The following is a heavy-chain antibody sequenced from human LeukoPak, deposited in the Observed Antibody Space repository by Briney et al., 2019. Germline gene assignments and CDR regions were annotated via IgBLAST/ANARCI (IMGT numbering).Heavy chain of an antibody. CDR3: ARDRTSWGYCSGGSCLFDY. J-gene: IGHJ4*02. D-gene: IGHD2-15*01. CDR2: ISAYNGNT. CDR1: GYTFTSYG. V-gene: IGHV1-18*04. Sequence: ASVKVSCKASGYTFTSYGISWVRQDPGQGLEWMGWISAYNGNTNYAQKLQGRVTMTTDTSTSTAYMELRSLRSDDTAVYYCARDRTSWGYCSGGSCLFDYWGQGTLVTVSS.